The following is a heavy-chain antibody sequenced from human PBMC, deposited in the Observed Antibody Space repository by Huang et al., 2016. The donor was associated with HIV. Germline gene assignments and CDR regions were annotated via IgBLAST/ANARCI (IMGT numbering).Heavy chain of an antibody. J-gene: IGHJ3*02. V-gene: IGHV4-4*07. D-gene: IGHD5-12*01. Sequence: QVQLQESGPGLVKPSETLSLTCTVPGGSISTNSWSWIRQPAGKGLEWIGRIFSSGSTNYNPSPESRVTMSIDTSKNQFSLKLSSVTAADTAVYYCARIAYRGGYNLAFDIWGQGTMVTVSS. CDR1: GGSISTNS. CDR3: ARIAYRGGYNLAFDI. CDR2: IFSSGST.